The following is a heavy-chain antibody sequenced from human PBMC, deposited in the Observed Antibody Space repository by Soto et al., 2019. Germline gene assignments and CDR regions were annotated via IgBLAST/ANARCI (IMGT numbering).Heavy chain of an antibody. CDR3: ARDLPSGGGFSHFDY. J-gene: IGHJ4*02. CDR2: IIPIFGTA. CDR1: GGTFSSYA. D-gene: IGHD2-15*01. Sequence: QVQLVQSGAEVKKPGSSVKVSCKASGGTFSSYAISWVRQAPGQGLEWMGGIIPIFGTANYAQKFQGRVTITADESTSTAYMELSRLRSEDTAVYYCARDLPSGGGFSHFDYWGQGTLVTVSS. V-gene: IGHV1-69*01.